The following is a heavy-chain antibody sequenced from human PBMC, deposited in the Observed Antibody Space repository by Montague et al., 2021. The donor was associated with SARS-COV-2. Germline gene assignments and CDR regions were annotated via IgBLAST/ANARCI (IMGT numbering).Heavy chain of an antibody. CDR2: ICYSGST. D-gene: IGHD3-22*01. Sequence: SETLSLTCTVSGGSISSSSYCWGWIRQPPGKGLEWIGSICYSGSTYYNPSLKSRVTISVDTSKNQFSLKLSSVTAADTAVYYCARFPTSYYYDSKAAPATPDAFDIWGQGTMVTVSS. J-gene: IGHJ3*02. CDR1: GGSISSSSYC. CDR3: ARFPTSYYYDSKAAPATPDAFDI. V-gene: IGHV4-39*01.